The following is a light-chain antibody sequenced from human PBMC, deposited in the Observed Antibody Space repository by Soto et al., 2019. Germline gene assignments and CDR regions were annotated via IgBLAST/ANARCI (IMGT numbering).Light chain of an antibody. Sequence: DLQLTQSPSFLSASVGDRVTITCRASQGISSYLAWYQQKPGKAPKLLSYAASTLQSGVPSRFSGSGSGTEFTLTISSLQPEDFATYYCQQLNSYLPTFGQGTRLEIK. J-gene: IGKJ5*01. CDR1: QGISSY. V-gene: IGKV1-9*01. CDR3: QQLNSYLPT. CDR2: AAS.